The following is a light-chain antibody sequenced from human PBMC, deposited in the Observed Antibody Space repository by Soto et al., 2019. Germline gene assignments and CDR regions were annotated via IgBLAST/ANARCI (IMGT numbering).Light chain of an antibody. Sequence: DIVMTQSPLSLPVTPGEPASISCRSSQSLLHSNGYTYLDWYLQKPGQSPQLLIFLVSSRASGVPARLSGSRSGTEFTLKISRVEAEDIGDYYCMRARQTPYTFGQGTNLEIK. V-gene: IGKV2-28*01. CDR1: QSLLHSNGYTY. CDR2: LVS. CDR3: MRARQTPYT. J-gene: IGKJ2*01.